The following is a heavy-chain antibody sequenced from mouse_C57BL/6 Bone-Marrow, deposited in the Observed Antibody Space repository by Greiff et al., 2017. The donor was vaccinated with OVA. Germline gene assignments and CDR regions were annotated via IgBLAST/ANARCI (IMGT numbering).Heavy chain of an antibody. J-gene: IGHJ3*01. Sequence: EVQLQESGPGLVKPSQSLSLTCSVTGYSITSGYYWNWIRQFPGNKLEWMGYISYDGSNNYNPSLKNRISITRDTSKNQFFLKLNSVTTEDTATYYCARDPPASSGYSFAYWGQGTLVTVSA. CDR2: ISYDGSN. CDR3: ARDPPASSGYSFAY. D-gene: IGHD3-2*02. CDR1: GYSITSGYY. V-gene: IGHV3-6*01.